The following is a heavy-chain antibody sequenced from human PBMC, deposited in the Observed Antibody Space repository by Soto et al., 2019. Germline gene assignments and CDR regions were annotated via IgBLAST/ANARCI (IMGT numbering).Heavy chain of an antibody. Sequence: GGSLRLSGAVSGFTVSDNYMSWVRQAPGKGLEWVSVIYRGDATHYADSVKGRSTISRDNSKNTVYLQMNSLRAEDTAVYYCARDRSDSSRADSFDIWGQGTMVTVSS. CDR1: GFTVSDNY. V-gene: IGHV3-53*01. D-gene: IGHD6-25*01. CDR3: ARDRSDSSRADSFDI. CDR2: IYRGDAT. J-gene: IGHJ3*02.